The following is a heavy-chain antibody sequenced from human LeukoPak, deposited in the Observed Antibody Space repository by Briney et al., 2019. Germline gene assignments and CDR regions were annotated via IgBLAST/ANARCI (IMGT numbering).Heavy chain of an antibody. V-gene: IGHV1-2*02. CDR2: ITPNSDGT. J-gene: IGHJ3*02. CDR3: ASGDYSGTKPDPLDM. Sequence: ASVKVSCKASGYTLTDYYVHWVRQAPGQGLEWMGCITPNSDGTEYTQKFQGRVTMTRDTSISTAYMELSRLRSDDTAVYYCASGDYSGTKPDPLDMWGQGTLVTVSS. CDR1: GYTLTDYY. D-gene: IGHD1-26*01.